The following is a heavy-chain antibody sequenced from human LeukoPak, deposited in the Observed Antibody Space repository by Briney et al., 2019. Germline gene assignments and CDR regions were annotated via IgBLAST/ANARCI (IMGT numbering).Heavy chain of an antibody. V-gene: IGHV1-24*01. CDR2: FDPEDGET. Sequence: ASVKVSCKVSGYTLTELSMHWVRQAPGKGLEWMGGFDPEDGETIYAQKFQGRVTMTRDTSTSTVYMELSSLRSEDTAVYYCARLGSSSWSGFDYWGQGTLVTVSS. J-gene: IGHJ4*02. D-gene: IGHD6-13*01. CDR1: GYTLTELS. CDR3: ARLGSSSWSGFDY.